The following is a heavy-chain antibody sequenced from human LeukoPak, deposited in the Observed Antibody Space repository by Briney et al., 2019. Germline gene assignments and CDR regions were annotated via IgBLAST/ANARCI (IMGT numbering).Heavy chain of an antibody. CDR1: GFTFSGSA. D-gene: IGHD5/OR15-5a*01. V-gene: IGHV3-73*01. Sequence: GGSLRLSCAASGFTFSGSAMHWVRQASGKGLEWVGRIRSKANSYATAYAASVKGRFTISRDDSKNTAYLQMNSLKTEDTAVYYCTRGVYGDYYYYYMDVWGKGTTVTVSS. CDR3: TRGVYGDYYYYYMDV. J-gene: IGHJ6*03. CDR2: IRSKANSYAT.